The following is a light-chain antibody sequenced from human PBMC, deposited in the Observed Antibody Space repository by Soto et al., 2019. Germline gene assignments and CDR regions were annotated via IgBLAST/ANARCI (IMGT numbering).Light chain of an antibody. CDR2: EVG. Sequence: QSALTQPASVSGSPGQSITISCTGTSSDIGAYNYVSWYQQHPGKAPKLMIYEVGNRPSGLSNRFSGSKSGNTASLTISGLQAEDEADYFCSSYTSSSTLDVFGTGTKVTVL. CDR1: SSDIGAYNY. V-gene: IGLV2-14*01. CDR3: SSYTSSSTLDV. J-gene: IGLJ1*01.